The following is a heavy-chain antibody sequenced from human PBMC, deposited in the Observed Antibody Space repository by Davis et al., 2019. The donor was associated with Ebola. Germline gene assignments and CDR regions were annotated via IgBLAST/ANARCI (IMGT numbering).Heavy chain of an antibody. V-gene: IGHV3-21*01. D-gene: IGHD2-8*02. Sequence: GESLKISCAASGFTFSSYSMNWVRQAPGKGLKWVSSISSSSSYIYYADSVKGRFTISRDNAENSLYLQMNSLRAEDTAVYYCARVGFCTGGVCYDHYYYGMDVWGQGTTVTVSS. CDR2: ISSSSSYI. J-gene: IGHJ6*02. CDR1: GFTFSSYS. CDR3: ARVGFCTGGVCYDHYYYGMDV.